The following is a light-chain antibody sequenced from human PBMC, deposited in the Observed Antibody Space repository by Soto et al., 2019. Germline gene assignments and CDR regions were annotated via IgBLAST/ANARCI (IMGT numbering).Light chain of an antibody. V-gene: IGLV2-23*02. Sequence: QSALTQPASVSGSPGQSITISCTGTSSDVGSYNLVSWYQHHPGKAPKLMIYEVSKRPSGVSNRFSGSKSDNTASLTISGLQAEDEADYYCCSYAGSSKVFGGGTKVTVL. CDR1: SSDVGSYNL. CDR2: EVS. J-gene: IGLJ3*02. CDR3: CSYAGSSKV.